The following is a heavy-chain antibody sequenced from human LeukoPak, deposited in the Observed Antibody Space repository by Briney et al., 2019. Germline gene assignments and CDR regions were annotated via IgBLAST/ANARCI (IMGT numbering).Heavy chain of an antibody. CDR1: GFTFSSYE. CDR2: ISSSGSTI. D-gene: IGHD3-9*01. J-gene: IGHJ4*02. CDR3: AREPDYDILTGYSY. Sequence: GGSLRLSCAASGFTFSSYEMNWVRQAPGKGLEWVSYISSSGSTIYYADSVKGRFTISRDKAKNSLYLQMNSLRAEDTAVYYCAREPDYDILTGYSYWGQGTLVTVSS. V-gene: IGHV3-48*03.